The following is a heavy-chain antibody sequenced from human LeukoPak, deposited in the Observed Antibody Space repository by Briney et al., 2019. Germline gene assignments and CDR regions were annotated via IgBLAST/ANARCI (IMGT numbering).Heavy chain of an antibody. CDR1: GGSISNYY. V-gene: IGHV4-59*01. D-gene: IGHD3-10*02. J-gene: IGHJ6*02. CDR2: ISYSGST. Sequence: PSETLSLTCTVSGGSISNYYWSWIRQPPGKGLEWIGYISYSGSTNYNPSLKSRVTISVDTSKNHFSLRLSSVTAADTAMYYCARDYVTSYYYYGMDVWGQGTTVTVSS. CDR3: ARDYVTSYYYYGMDV.